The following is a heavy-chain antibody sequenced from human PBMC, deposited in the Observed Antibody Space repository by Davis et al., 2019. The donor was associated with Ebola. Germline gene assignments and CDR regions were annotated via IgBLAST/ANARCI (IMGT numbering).Heavy chain of an antibody. CDR1: GFTFSSTL. V-gene: IGHV3-74*01. D-gene: IGHD3-9*01. J-gene: IGHJ6*02. CDR3: AREPHYDILTGYYGGMDV. CDR2: IDYDGNSR. Sequence: GESLKISCAASGFTFSSTLMHWVRQDLGKGLEWVSAIDYDGNSRDYADSVKGRFTISRDNAKNSLYLQMNSLRAEDTAVYYCAREPHYDILTGYYGGMDVWGQGTTVTVSS.